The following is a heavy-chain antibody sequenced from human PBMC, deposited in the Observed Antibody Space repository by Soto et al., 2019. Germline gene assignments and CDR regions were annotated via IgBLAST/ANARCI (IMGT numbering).Heavy chain of an antibody. CDR2: INAGNGNT. CDR1: GYTFTSYA. CDR3: ARSIVVVTALDH. Sequence: QVQLVQSGAEEKKPGASVKVSCKASGYTFTSYAMHWVRQAPGQRLEWMGWINAGNGNTKYSQKFQGRVTITRDTSASTAYMELSSLGSEDTAVYYCARSIVVVTALDHWGQGTLVTVSS. D-gene: IGHD2-21*02. J-gene: IGHJ4*02. V-gene: IGHV1-3*05.